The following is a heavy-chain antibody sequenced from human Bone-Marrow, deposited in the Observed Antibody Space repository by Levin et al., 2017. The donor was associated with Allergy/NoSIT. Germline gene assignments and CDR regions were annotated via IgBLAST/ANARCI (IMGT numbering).Heavy chain of an antibody. J-gene: IGHJ6*02. CDR1: GFTFRTFG. CDR2: ISSGGHDI. D-gene: IGHD3-9*01. Sequence: PGGSLRLSCAASGFTFRTFGVNWVRQAPGKGLEWVSSISSGGHDISYADSVKGRFTISRDNAKNSLYLQMASLRTDDTGVYYCAKYRIPAILRNYGMDVWAQGTTVTVSS. CDR3: AKYRIPAILRNYGMDV. V-gene: IGHV3-21*01.